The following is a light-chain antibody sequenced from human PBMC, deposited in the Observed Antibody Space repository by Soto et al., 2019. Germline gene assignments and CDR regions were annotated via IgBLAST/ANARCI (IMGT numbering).Light chain of an antibody. J-gene: IGLJ3*02. Sequence: QSVLTQPPSVSAAPGQKVTISCSGSRFNIGNNYVSWYQQLPGKAPKLLIYDNNKRPSGIPDRFSGSKSGTSATLGITGLQTGDEADYYCGTWDSSLSAGVFGGGTKLTVL. CDR1: RFNIGNNY. CDR2: DNN. CDR3: GTWDSSLSAGV. V-gene: IGLV1-51*01.